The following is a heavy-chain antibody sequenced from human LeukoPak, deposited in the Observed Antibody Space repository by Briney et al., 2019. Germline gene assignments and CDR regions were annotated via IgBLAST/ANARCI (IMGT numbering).Heavy chain of an antibody. J-gene: IGHJ4*02. CDR3: ARDPPPYYYGSGSSYFDY. CDR2: IKQDGSEK. V-gene: IGHV3-7*01. CDR1: GFTFSSYW. Sequence: GGSLRLSCAASGFTFSSYWMSWVRQAPGKGLEWVANIKQDGSEKYYVDSVKGRFTISRDNAKNSLYLQMSSLRAEDTAVYYCARDPPPYYYGSGSSYFDYWGQGTLVTVSS. D-gene: IGHD3-10*01.